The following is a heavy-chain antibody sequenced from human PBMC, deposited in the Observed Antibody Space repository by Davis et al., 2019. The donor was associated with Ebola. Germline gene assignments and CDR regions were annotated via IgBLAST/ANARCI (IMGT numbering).Heavy chain of an antibody. Sequence: ASVKVSCKASGYTFTSYAMHWVRQAPGQRLEWMGWINAGNGNTKYSQKFQGRVTITRDTSASTAYMELSSLRSEDTAVYYCARSPSWAGPRRVEYYYGMDVWGQGTTVTVSS. D-gene: IGHD6-19*01. V-gene: IGHV1-3*01. J-gene: IGHJ6*02. CDR1: GYTFTSYA. CDR3: ARSPSWAGPRRVEYYYGMDV. CDR2: INAGNGNT.